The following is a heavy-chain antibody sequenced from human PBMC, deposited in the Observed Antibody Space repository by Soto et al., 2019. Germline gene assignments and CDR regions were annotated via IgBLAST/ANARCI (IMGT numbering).Heavy chain of an antibody. CDR1: GFTSSTNR. V-gene: IGHV3-21*01. Sequence: EVQLVESGGGLVKPGGSLRLSCEPSGFTSSTNRMNWARQVPGKGRKWVSSISIRSSYIYYADSVKGRFTTSRDNAKNSLYLQMNSLRAEDTAVYYCARDSPGYYDSSGYFHQPYGMDVWGQGTTVTVSS. D-gene: IGHD3-22*01. CDR2: ISIRSSYI. CDR3: ARDSPGYYDSSGYFHQPYGMDV. J-gene: IGHJ6*02.